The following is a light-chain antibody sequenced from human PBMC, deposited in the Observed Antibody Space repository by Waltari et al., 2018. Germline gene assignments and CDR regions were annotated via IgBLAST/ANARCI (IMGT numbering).Light chain of an antibody. J-gene: IGKJ1*01. V-gene: IGKV3-15*01. CDR2: AAS. CDR3: QQYNNWPLT. CDR1: QSVSSD. Sequence: MTQSPSTLSASVGDRVTITCRASQSVSSDLAWYQQKSGQAHRLLIYAASNRATGIPARFNGGGSGTEFTLTISSLQSGDSAVYYCQQYNNWPLTFGQGTKVEIK.